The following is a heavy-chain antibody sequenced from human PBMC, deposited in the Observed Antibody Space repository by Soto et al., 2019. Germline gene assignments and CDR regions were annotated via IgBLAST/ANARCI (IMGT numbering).Heavy chain of an antibody. J-gene: IGHJ4*02. CDR3: ARLTTTRRNFDY. Sequence: PSETLSLTCTVSDGSISSYYWSWIRQPPGKGLEWIGYIYYSGSTNYNPSLKSRVTISVDTSKNQFSLKLSSVTAAGTAVYYCARLTTTRRNFDYWGQGTLVTVSS. CDR1: DGSISSYY. V-gene: IGHV4-59*08. D-gene: IGHD3-22*01. CDR2: IYYSGST.